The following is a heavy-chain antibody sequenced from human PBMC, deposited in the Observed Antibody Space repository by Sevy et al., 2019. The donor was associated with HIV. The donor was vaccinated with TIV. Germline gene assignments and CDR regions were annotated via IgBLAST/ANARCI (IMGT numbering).Heavy chain of an antibody. CDR3: ARDCSSTSCSKGGFDY. V-gene: IGHV4-4*07. J-gene: IGHJ4*02. Sequence: SETLSLTCTVSGGSISSYYWSWIRQPAGKGLEWIGRIYTSGSTNYNPSLKSRVTMSVDTSKNQFSLKLSSLTAADTAVYYCARDCSSTSCSKGGFDYWGQGTLVTVSS. CDR1: GGSISSYY. CDR2: IYTSGST. D-gene: IGHD2-2*01.